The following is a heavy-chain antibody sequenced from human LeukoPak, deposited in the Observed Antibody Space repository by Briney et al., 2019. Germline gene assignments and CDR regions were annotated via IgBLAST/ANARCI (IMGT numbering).Heavy chain of an antibody. Sequence: PGGSLRLSCAASGFTFSSYAMHWVRQAPGKGLEWVAVISYDGSNKYYADSVKGRFTISRDNSKNTLYLQMNSLRAEDTAVYYCAGTSARYFDWVYFDYWGQGTLVTVSS. V-gene: IGHV3-30*04. CDR1: GFTFSSYA. D-gene: IGHD3-9*01. CDR3: AGTSARYFDWVYFDY. J-gene: IGHJ4*02. CDR2: ISYDGSNK.